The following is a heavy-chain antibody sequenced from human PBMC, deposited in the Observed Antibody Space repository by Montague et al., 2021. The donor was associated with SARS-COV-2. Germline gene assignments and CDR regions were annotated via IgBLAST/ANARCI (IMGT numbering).Heavy chain of an antibody. V-gene: IGHV4-59*01. J-gene: IGHJ4*02. Sequence: SETLSLTCTVSGDSISSYYWSWIRQSPGKGLEWIGKIDFSGTTNYNPSLKSRVTISVDTSKNQFSLQLSSVTAADAAVYYCARDARGGDFGGYWGQGILVIVSS. D-gene: IGHD2-21*02. CDR3: ARDARGGDFGGY. CDR2: IDFSGTT. CDR1: GDSISSYY.